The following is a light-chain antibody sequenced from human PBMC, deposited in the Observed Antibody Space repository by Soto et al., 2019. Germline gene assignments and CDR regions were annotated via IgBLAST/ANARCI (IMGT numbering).Light chain of an antibody. J-gene: IGLJ3*02. V-gene: IGLV2-8*01. CDR3: SSYAGSNKLV. Sequence: QSALTQPPSASGSPGQSVTISCTGSSNDIGNYNYVSWYHQHPGKAPKFIIYEVSKRPSGVPDRFSGSKSGDTASLTVSGLQPEDEAEYYCSSYAGSNKLVFGGGTKLTVL. CDR2: EVS. CDR1: SNDIGNYNY.